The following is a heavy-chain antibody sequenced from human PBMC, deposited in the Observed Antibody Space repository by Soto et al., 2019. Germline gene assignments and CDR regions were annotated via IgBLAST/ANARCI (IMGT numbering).Heavy chain of an antibody. CDR1: AYAYTSYG. D-gene: IGHD2-2*02. Sequence: SVNVSCNASAYAYTSYGISLVRQAPGQGLEWMGWISAYNGNTNYAQKLQGRVTMTTDTSTSTAYMELRSLRSDDTAVYYCARLLVVPAAILDYYYGMEVWGQGSAVTVSS. J-gene: IGHJ6*02. V-gene: IGHV1-18*01. CDR2: ISAYNGNT. CDR3: ARLLVVPAAILDYYYGMEV.